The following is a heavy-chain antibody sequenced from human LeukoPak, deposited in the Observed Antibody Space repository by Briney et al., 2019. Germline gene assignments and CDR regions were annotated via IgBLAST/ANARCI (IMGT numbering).Heavy chain of an antibody. CDR2: IKQDGSEQ. CDR1: GFTFSNYW. CDR3: ARRVYSSSWYGGLDY. Sequence: GGSLRLSCAASGFTFSNYWMGWVRQAPGKGLEWVANIKQDGSEQYYVDSLRGRFTITRDNAKNSLDLQMNSLRAEDTAVYYCARRVYSSSWYGGLDYWGQGTLVTVSS. J-gene: IGHJ4*02. V-gene: IGHV3-7*03. D-gene: IGHD6-13*01.